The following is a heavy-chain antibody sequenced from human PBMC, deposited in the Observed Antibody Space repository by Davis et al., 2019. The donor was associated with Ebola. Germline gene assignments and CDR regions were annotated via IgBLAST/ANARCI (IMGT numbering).Heavy chain of an antibody. Sequence: PGGSLRLSCAASGFTFSSYWMHWVRQAPGTGLVWVSRINPDGSFTDYADSVKGRFSISRDSTSNTLYLQMNGLRAEDTAVYYCARSSYQPDYWGQGTLVTVSS. D-gene: IGHD2-2*01. CDR3: ARSSYQPDY. CDR1: GFTFSSYW. J-gene: IGHJ4*02. V-gene: IGHV3-74*01. CDR2: INPDGSFT.